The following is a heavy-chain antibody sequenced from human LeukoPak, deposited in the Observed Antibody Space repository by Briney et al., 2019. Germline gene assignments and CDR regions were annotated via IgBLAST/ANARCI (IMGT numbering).Heavy chain of an antibody. CDR1: GFTFSSYW. J-gene: IGHJ4*02. V-gene: IGHV3-23*01. CDR2: FSGSGGST. Sequence: GGSLRLSCAASGFTFSSYWMHWVRQAPGKGLQWVSAFSGSGGSTYYADSVKGRFTISRDNSRNTLYLQMNSLRAEDTAVYYCATTIGARLMYFDYWGQGTLVTVSS. D-gene: IGHD6-6*01. CDR3: ATTIGARLMYFDY.